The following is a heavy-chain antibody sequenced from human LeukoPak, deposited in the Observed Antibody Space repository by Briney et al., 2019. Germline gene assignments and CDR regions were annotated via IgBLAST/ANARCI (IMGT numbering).Heavy chain of an antibody. CDR2: ISGSGGST. CDR3: AKGEKVTANLYYFEY. J-gene: IGHJ4*02. Sequence: QSGGSLRLSCAASGFTFTSYGMSWVRQAPGKGLEWVSAISGSGGSTYYADSVKGRFKISRDNSKNTLYLQMNSLRAEDTAVYYCAKGEKVTANLYYFEYWGQGTLVTVSS. CDR1: GFTFTSYG. D-gene: IGHD2-21*02. V-gene: IGHV3-23*01.